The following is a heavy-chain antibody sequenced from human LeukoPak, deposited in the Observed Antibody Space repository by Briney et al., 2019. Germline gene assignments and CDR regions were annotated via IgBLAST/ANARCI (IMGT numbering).Heavy chain of an antibody. Sequence: GASVKVSCKASGYTFTSYGISWVRQAPGQGLEWMGWISAYNGNTNYAQKLQGRVTMTTDTSTSTAYMELRSLRSDDTAVYYCARAHGRYSSSWYPGLWFDPWGQGTLVTVSS. CDR1: GYTFTSYG. CDR2: ISAYNGNT. V-gene: IGHV1-18*01. J-gene: IGHJ5*02. CDR3: ARAHGRYSSSWYPGLWFDP. D-gene: IGHD6-13*01.